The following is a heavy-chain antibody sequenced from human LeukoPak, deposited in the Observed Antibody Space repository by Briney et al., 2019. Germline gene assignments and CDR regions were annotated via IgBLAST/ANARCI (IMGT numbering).Heavy chain of an antibody. V-gene: IGHV3-66*01. CDR1: GFTVSTNY. CDR2: VYMGGTT. CDR3: ARGLLRDGYTYTYSFDC. D-gene: IGHD5-18*01. Sequence: GGSLRLSCAASGFTVSTNYMNWVRQAPGKGLEWVSVVYMGGTTYYADSAKGRFTISRDSTKNTIYLQMNNLRAEDTAVYYCARGLLRDGYTYTYSFDCWGQGALVTVSS. J-gene: IGHJ4*02.